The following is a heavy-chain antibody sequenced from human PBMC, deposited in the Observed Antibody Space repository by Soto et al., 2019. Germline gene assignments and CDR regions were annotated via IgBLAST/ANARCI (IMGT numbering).Heavy chain of an antibody. CDR1: GFTFDDYA. CDR3: AKDISADYPSYYYYGMDV. Sequence: GGSLRLSCAASGFTFDDYAMHWVRQAPGKGLEWVSGISWNSGSIGYADSVKGRFTISRDNAKNSLYLQMNSLRAEDTALYYCAKDISADYPSYYYYGMDVWGQGTTVTVSS. J-gene: IGHJ6*02. D-gene: IGHD4-17*01. V-gene: IGHV3-9*01. CDR2: ISWNSGSI.